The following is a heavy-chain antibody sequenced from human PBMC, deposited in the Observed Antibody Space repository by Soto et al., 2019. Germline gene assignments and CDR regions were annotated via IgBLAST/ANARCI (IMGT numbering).Heavy chain of an antibody. CDR1: GFAFSSYA. D-gene: IGHD6-13*01. CDR3: ARERGSGYSSSYFDY. V-gene: IGHV3-64*04. CDR2: ISPQGGST. Sequence: GGSLRLSCSASGFAFSSYAMHWVRQTPGKGLEYVSAISPQGGSTYYADSVKGRFTISRDNAKNSLYLQMNSLRDEDTAVYYCARERGSGYSSSYFDYWGQGTLVTVSS. J-gene: IGHJ4*02.